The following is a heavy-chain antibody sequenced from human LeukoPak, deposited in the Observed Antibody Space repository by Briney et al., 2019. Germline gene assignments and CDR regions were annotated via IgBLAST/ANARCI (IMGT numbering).Heavy chain of an antibody. V-gene: IGHV4-61*02. CDR1: GGSISNGSYY. D-gene: IGHD2-2*01. CDR2: IYTGGNT. Sequence: SQTLSLTCTVSGGSISNGSYYWSWIRQPAGKGLEWIGRIYTGGNTNYNPSLKSRVTISVDTSKNQFSLKLSSVTAADTAVYYCASYYCSSTSCRNWFDPWGPGTLVTVSS. J-gene: IGHJ5*02. CDR3: ASYYCSSTSCRNWFDP.